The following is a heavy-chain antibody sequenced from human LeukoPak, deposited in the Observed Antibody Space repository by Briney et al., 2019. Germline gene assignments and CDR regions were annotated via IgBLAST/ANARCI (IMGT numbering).Heavy chain of an antibody. D-gene: IGHD6-19*01. Sequence: ASVNVSCKASVYTFTSCDINWVRQATGQGLEWMGWMNPNSGNTGYGQSFQGRITITRDISIGTAYMELSNLTSEDTAIYYCTRGSSGRRDNWGQGTLVTVSA. CDR2: MNPNSGNT. CDR3: TRGSSGRRDN. J-gene: IGHJ4*02. CDR1: VYTFTSCD. V-gene: IGHV1-8*01.